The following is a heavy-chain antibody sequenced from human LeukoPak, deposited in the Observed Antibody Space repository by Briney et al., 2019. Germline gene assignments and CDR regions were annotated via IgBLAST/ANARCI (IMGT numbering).Heavy chain of an antibody. Sequence: PGGSLRLSCVVSGFTFSDYHMNWVRQAPGKGLEWVSYISSSGSTIYYADSVKGRFTISRDNAKNSLYLQMNSLRAEDMALYYCAKVTEGGAFDIWGQGTMVTVSS. CDR3: AKVTEGGAFDI. D-gene: IGHD3-16*01. CDR1: GFTFSDYH. CDR2: ISSSGSTI. V-gene: IGHV3-11*01. J-gene: IGHJ3*02.